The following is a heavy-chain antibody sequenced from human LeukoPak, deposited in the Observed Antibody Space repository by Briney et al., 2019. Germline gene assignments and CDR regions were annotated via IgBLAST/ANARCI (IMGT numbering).Heavy chain of an antibody. V-gene: IGHV1-2*02. CDR2: INPNSGGT. J-gene: IGHJ6*03. CDR3: ASARGQYYYYMDV. CDR1: GYTFTGYC. Sequence: ASVKVSCKASGYTFTGYCIHWVRQAPGQGLEWTGWINPNSGGTIYAQKFQGRVAMTKDTSISTAYMDLSRLGSDDTAVYYCASARGQYYYYMDVWGKGTTVTVSS.